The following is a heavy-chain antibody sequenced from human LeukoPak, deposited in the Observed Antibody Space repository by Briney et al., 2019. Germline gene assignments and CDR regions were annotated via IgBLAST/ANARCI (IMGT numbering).Heavy chain of an antibody. CDR3: AKEPYSSGWFDD. Sequence: GGSLRLSCAASGITFSRDGMNWVRQVPGKGLEWVSSILDSGGGTIYADSVKGRFTISRDNSKNTLYLQMNSLRAEDTAVYYCAKEPYSSGWFDDWGQGTLVTVPS. CDR2: ILDSGGGT. J-gene: IGHJ5*02. V-gene: IGHV3-23*01. D-gene: IGHD6-19*01. CDR1: GITFSRDG.